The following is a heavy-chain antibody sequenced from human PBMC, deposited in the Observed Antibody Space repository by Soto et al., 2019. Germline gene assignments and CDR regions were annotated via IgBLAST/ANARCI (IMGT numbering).Heavy chain of an antibody. CDR1: GGSFSGYY. Sequence: QVQLQQWGAGLLKPSETLSLTCAVYGGSFSGYYWSWIRQPPGKGLEWIGEINHSGSTNYNPSLKSRVTISADTSKNQFSLKVSSVTAADTAVYYCATGRSGSIDYWGQGTLVTVSS. J-gene: IGHJ4*02. CDR2: INHSGST. CDR3: ATGRSGSIDY. D-gene: IGHD3-3*01. V-gene: IGHV4-34*01.